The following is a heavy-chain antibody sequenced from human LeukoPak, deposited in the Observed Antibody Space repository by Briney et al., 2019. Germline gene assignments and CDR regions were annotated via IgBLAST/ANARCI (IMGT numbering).Heavy chain of an antibody. CDR2: ISSSGSTI. CDR3: AEPGITMIGGV. CDR1: GFTFSSYE. V-gene: IGHV3-48*03. Sequence: GGSLRLSCAASGFTFSSYEMNWVRQAPGKGLEWVSYISSSGSTIYYTDAVKGRFTISRDNAKNSLYLQMNSLRAEDTAVYYCAEPGITMIGGVWGKGTTVTISS. J-gene: IGHJ6*04. D-gene: IGHD3-10*02.